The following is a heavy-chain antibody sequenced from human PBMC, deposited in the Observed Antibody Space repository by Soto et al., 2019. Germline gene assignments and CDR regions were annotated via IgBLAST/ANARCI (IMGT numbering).Heavy chain of an antibody. CDR3: AKGRTGMPSEIDS. V-gene: IGHV3-9*01. CDR2: ISWNRANI. Sequence: QLVASGGGLVQPGRSLRLSCAASVFTFGDYAMHWVRQRPGEGLEWVSSISWNRANIGYADSVKGRFFISRDNAENSLYLQMDSLTDEDTALYYCAKGRTGMPSEIDSWGQGTLVAVSS. D-gene: IGHD2-2*01. CDR1: VFTFGDYA. J-gene: IGHJ4*02.